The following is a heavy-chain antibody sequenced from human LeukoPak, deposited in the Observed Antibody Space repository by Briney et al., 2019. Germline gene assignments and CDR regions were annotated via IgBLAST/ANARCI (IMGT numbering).Heavy chain of an antibody. J-gene: IGHJ4*02. Sequence: PGGSLRLSCAASGFTFSSYGMHWVRQAPGKGLEWVAFIRYDGSNKYYADSVKGRFTISRDSSKNILYLQMNSLTTEDTAVYYCAKDRGSGTYYLIPDYWGQGTLVIVSS. D-gene: IGHD3-10*01. CDR1: GFTFSSYG. CDR3: AKDRGSGTYYLIPDY. V-gene: IGHV3-30*02. CDR2: IRYDGSNK.